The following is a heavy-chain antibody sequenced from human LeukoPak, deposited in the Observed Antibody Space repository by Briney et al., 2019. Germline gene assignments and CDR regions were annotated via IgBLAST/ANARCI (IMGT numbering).Heavy chain of an antibody. J-gene: IGHJ4*02. CDR1: GDSISSYY. CDR2: IYYSGNT. D-gene: IGHD1-1*01. CDR3: ARRTAKTRNYFDY. Sequence: SETLTLTCTVSGDSISSYYWTWIRQPPGKGLDWIGYIYYSGNTNYNPSLKSRVTISLDTSKNQFSLKLTSVTAADTAMYYCARRTAKTRNYFDYWGQGALVTVSA. V-gene: IGHV4-59*08.